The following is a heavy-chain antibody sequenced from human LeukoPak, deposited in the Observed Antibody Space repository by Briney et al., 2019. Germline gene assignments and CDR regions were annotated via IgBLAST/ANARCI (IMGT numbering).Heavy chain of an antibody. CDR1: GYTFTSYA. CDR3: ARGMVRGVIRFDY. V-gene: IGHV1-3*01. CDR2: INAGNGNT. Sequence: ASVKVSCKASGYTFTSYAMHWVRQAPGQRLEWMGWINAGNGNTKYSQKFQGRVTITRDTSASTAYMELSSLRSEDTAVYYCARGMVRGVIRFDYWGQGTLVTVSS. J-gene: IGHJ4*02. D-gene: IGHD3-10*01.